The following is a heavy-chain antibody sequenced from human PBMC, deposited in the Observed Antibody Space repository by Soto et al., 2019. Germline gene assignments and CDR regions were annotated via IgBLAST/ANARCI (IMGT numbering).Heavy chain of an antibody. V-gene: IGHV4-59*01. CDR3: ARGSYSSAWYFDY. CDR2: IYYSGST. CDR1: GGSISSYY. D-gene: IGHD6-19*01. Sequence: PSETLSLTCTFSGGSISSYYWSWIRQPPGKGLEWIGYIYYSGSTSYNPSLKSRVTISVDTSKNRFSLKLSSATAADTAVYYCARGSYSSAWYFDYWGQGTLVTVSS. J-gene: IGHJ4*02.